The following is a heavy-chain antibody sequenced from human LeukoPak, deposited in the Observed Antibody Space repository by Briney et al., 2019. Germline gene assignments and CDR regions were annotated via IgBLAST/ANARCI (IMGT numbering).Heavy chain of an antibody. CDR2: IYTSGST. J-gene: IGHJ4*02. CDR3: ARESRIRSIAAAGTFDY. V-gene: IGHV4-4*07. Sequence: ETLSLTCTVSGRSISSYYRSWIRQPAAKGLEWIGRIYTSGSTNYNPSLKRRVTMSVDTSKNQFSLKLSSVTAADTAVYYCARESRIRSIAAAGTFDYWGQRTLVTVSS. D-gene: IGHD6-13*01. CDR1: GRSISSYY.